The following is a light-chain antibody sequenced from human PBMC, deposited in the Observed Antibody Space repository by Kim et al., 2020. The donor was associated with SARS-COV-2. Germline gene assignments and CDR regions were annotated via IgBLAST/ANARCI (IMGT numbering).Light chain of an antibody. CDR2: QDS. Sequence: SGSPGQTASITCSGDKLGDKYACWYQQKPGQSPVLVSYQDSKRPSGIPERFSGSNSGNTATLTISGTQAMDEADYYCQAWDSSTVVFGGGTQLTVL. V-gene: IGLV3-1*01. CDR3: QAWDSSTVV. J-gene: IGLJ2*01. CDR1: KLGDKY.